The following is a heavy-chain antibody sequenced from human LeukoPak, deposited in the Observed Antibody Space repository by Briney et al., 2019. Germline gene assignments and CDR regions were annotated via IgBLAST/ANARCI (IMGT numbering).Heavy chain of an antibody. CDR2: IWYDGSNK. CDR3: ATDWFDP. V-gene: IGHV3-33*01. Sequence: GLEWVAVIWYDGSNKYYADSAKGRFTISRDNSKNTLYLQMNSLRAEDTAVYYCATDWFDPWGQGTLVTVSS. J-gene: IGHJ5*02.